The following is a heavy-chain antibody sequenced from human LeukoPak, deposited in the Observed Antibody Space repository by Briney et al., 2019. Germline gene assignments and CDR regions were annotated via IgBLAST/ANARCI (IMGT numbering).Heavy chain of an antibody. CDR2: ISYDGRNQ. Sequence: GGSLRLSCAASGFTFSSYGMHWVRQAQGKGLEWVAVISYDGRNQQYADSVKGRFTMSRDNSRNTVYLQINSLRTEDTAVYYCAKDRRMMSAYYGMDVWGQGTTVIVSS. J-gene: IGHJ6*02. CDR1: GFTFSSYG. CDR3: AKDRRMMSAYYGMDV. D-gene: IGHD3-16*01. V-gene: IGHV3-30*18.